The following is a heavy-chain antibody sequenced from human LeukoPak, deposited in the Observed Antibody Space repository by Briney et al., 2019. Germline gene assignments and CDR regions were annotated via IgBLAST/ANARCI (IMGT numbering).Heavy chain of an antibody. CDR2: ISSSGGNT. CDR3: TKGESQPKYYFDY. D-gene: IGHD2-2*01. J-gene: IGHJ4*02. CDR1: GFTFTSA. Sequence: GGSLRLSCAASGFTFTSAMRWVRQAPGKGLEWVSSISSSGGNTFYADSVKGRFTISRDNSKNTLYLQMNSLRAEDTAVYYCTKGESQPKYYFDYWGQGTLLTVSS. V-gene: IGHV3-23*01.